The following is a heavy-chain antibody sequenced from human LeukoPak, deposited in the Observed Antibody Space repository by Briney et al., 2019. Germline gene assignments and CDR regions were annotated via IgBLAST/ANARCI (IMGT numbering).Heavy chain of an antibody. CDR1: GYTFTSYD. CDR3: ARGSSQVGSTDIVVVVAAGGLDY. Sequence: ASVKVSCKASGYTFTSYDINWVRQATGQGLEWMGWMNPNSGNTGYAQKFQGRVTITRNTSISTAYMELSSLRSEDTAVYYCARGSSQVGSTDIVVVVAAGGLDYWGQGTLVTVSS. CDR2: MNPNSGNT. J-gene: IGHJ4*02. D-gene: IGHD2-15*01. V-gene: IGHV1-8*03.